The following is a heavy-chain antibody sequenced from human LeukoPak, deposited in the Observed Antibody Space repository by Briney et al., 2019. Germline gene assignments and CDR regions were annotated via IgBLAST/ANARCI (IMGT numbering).Heavy chain of an antibody. CDR3: ARDSPDGYTYGQYYYYMDV. Sequence: PSETLSLTCTVSGGSLTPYYWTWIRQSAGKGMEYIGRIHSGGTTNYNPSLRSRITMSVDTSKNQFSLRLTSVTAADTAIYYCARDSPDGYTYGQYYYYMDVWGKGTTITVSS. V-gene: IGHV4-4*07. CDR2: IHSGGTT. J-gene: IGHJ6*03. CDR1: GGSLTPYY. D-gene: IGHD5-18*01.